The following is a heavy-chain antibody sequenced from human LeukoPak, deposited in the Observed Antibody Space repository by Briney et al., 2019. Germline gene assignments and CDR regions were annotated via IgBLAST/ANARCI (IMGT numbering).Heavy chain of an antibody. J-gene: IGHJ4*02. CDR2: IKQDGSET. Sequence: GGSLRLSCAASGFTFSNYWMTWVRQTPGKGLEWVANIKQDGSETYYVDSVKGRFTISRDNAKNSLYLQMNSLRAEDTTVYYCARGGDFGLYLPGWGQGTLVTVSS. D-gene: IGHD3-10*01. V-gene: IGHV3-7*01. CDR3: ARGGDFGLYLPG. CDR1: GFTFSNYW.